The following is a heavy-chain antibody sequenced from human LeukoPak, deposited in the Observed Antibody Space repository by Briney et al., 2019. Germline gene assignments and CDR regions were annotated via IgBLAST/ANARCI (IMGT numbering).Heavy chain of an antibody. V-gene: IGHV3-30*18. CDR3: AKDPPAAAGTLDY. CDR1: GFTFSSYG. J-gene: IGHJ4*02. CDR2: ISYDGSNK. Sequence: GGSLRLSCAASGFTFSSYGMHWVRQAPGKGLEWVAVISYDGSNKYYADSVKGRFTISRDNSKNTLYLQMNSLRAEDTAVYYCAKDPPAAAGTLDYWGQGTLVTVSS. D-gene: IGHD6-13*01.